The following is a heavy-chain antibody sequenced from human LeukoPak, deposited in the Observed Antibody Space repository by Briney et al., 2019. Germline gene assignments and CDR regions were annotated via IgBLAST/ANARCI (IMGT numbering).Heavy chain of an antibody. CDR2: IYTSGST. Sequence: KASQTLSLTCTVSGGSISSGSYYWSWIRQPAGKGLQRIGRIYTSGSTNYNPSIKSRVTISPDTPKKQFCQKLSSATAADPAVYYCARAVYSSGWYGGYYFDYGGQGTLVTVSS. V-gene: IGHV4-61*02. J-gene: IGHJ4*02. D-gene: IGHD6-19*01. CDR3: ARAVYSSGWYGGYYFDY. CDR1: GGSISSGSYY.